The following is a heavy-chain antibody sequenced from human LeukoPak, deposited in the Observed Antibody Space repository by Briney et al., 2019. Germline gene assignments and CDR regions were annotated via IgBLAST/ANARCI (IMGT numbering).Heavy chain of an antibody. CDR3: ARYSPVSLGPHH. V-gene: IGHV1-69*04. J-gene: IGHJ4*02. Sequence: SVKVSCKASGGTFSIYALSWVRQAPGQGLEWVGRIIPILDIANYAQKFQGRVTITADKSTSTVYMELSSLRSEDTAVYYCARYSPVSLGPHHGGQGTLVTVSS. CDR1: GGTFSIYA. D-gene: IGHD2-21*01. CDR2: IIPILDIA.